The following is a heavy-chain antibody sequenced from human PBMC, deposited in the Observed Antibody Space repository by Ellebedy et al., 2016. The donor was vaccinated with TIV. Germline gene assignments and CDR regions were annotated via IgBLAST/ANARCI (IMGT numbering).Heavy chain of an antibody. CDR1: GYTFTSYD. CDR2: MNPNSGNT. CDR3: ARGDY. V-gene: IGHV1-8*01. J-gene: IGHJ4*02. Sequence: ASVKVSCKASGYTFTSYDINWVRQATGQGLEWVGSMNPNSGNTDYAQDLQGRVTMTRNTSITAAYLELRSLKYEDTAVYYCARGDYWGRGTLVTVSS.